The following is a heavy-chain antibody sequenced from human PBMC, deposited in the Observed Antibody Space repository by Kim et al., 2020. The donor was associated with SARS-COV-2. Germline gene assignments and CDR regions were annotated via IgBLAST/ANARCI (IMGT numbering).Heavy chain of an antibody. CDR3: ARHDIVVVTAIRGAFDI. D-gene: IGHD2-21*02. V-gene: IGHV4-59*08. J-gene: IGHJ3*02. Sequence: LKSRVTISVDTSKNQFSLKLSSVTAADTAVYYCARHDIVVVTAIRGAFDIWGQGTMVTVSS.